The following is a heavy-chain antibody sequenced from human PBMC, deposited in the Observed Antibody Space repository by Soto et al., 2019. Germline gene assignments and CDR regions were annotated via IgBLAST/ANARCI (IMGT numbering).Heavy chain of an antibody. Sequence: ASVKVSCKASGGTFSSYAISWVRQAPGQGLEWMGGIIPIFGTANYAQKFQGRVTITADESTSTAYMELSSLRSEDTAVYYCAREITTVAGTSGASDYWGQGTLVTVSS. J-gene: IGHJ4*02. CDR3: AREITTVAGTSGASDY. CDR1: GGTFSSYA. V-gene: IGHV1-69*13. D-gene: IGHD6-19*01. CDR2: IIPIFGTA.